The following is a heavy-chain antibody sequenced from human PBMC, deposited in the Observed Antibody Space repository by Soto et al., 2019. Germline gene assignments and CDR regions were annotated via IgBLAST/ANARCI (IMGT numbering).Heavy chain of an antibody. CDR3: ASSPRGYCSSTSGRELDNYSGMDV. CDR2: IDPSDSYT. V-gene: IGHV5-10-1*01. Sequence: PGESLKISCKGSGYSFTSYWISWVRQMPGKGLEWMGRIDPSDSYTNYSPSFQGHVTISADKSISTAYLQWSSLKASDTAMYYCASSPRGYCSSTSGRELDNYSGMDVWGQGTTVTVPS. D-gene: IGHD2-2*01. J-gene: IGHJ6*02. CDR1: GYSFTSYW.